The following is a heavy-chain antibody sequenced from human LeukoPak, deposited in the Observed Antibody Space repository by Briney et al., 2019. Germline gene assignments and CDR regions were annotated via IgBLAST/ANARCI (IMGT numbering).Heavy chain of an antibody. CDR3: ARGDPTGYYYGMDV. V-gene: IGHV3-48*04. Sequence: GGSLRLFCAASGFTFSTYGMHWVRQAPGKGLEWVSYISSSSSTIYYADSVKGRFTISRDNAKNSLYLQMNSLRAEDTAVYYCARGDPTGYYYGMDVWGQGTTVTVSS. D-gene: IGHD1-14*01. CDR1: GFTFSTYG. CDR2: ISSSSSTI. J-gene: IGHJ6*02.